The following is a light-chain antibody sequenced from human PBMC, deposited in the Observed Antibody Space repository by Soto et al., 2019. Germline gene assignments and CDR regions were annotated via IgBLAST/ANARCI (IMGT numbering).Light chain of an antibody. CDR2: EAS. CDR3: QQRSIWPT. CDR1: QSVSNY. V-gene: IGKV3-11*01. J-gene: IGKJ4*01. Sequence: EIVLTQSPATLSLSPGERATFSCRASQSVSNYLAWYQQKPGQAPRLLIYEASNRATDIPARFSGSGSGTDFTLNISSLEPEDFAVYYCQQRSIWPTFGGGTKVEIK.